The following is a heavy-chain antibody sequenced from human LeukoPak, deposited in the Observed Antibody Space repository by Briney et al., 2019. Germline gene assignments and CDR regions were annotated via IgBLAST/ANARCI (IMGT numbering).Heavy chain of an antibody. J-gene: IGHJ4*02. CDR2: ITSDSTTM. Sequence: GGSLRLSCAASGFTFSSYSMNWVRQAPGQGLEWVSYITSDSTTMFYADSVKGRFTASRDNAENSMYLQMNSLRAEDTAVYYCAKERYSYGSGYFDYWGQGTLVTVSS. V-gene: IGHV3-48*01. CDR3: AKERYSYGSGYFDY. D-gene: IGHD5-18*01. CDR1: GFTFSSYS.